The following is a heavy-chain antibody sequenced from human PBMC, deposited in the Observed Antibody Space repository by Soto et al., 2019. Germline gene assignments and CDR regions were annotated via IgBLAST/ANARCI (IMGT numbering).Heavy chain of an antibody. CDR3: ARHRTGSHYMDV. Sequence: GGSLRLSCAASGFSFSNYGMHWVRQAPGKGLEWVSLIWSTGTNKYYAASVKGRFTISRDNSQSTLYLEMNSLRAEDTAVYYCARHRTGSHYMDVWGKGTTVTVSS. V-gene: IGHV3-33*01. CDR2: IWSTGTNK. CDR1: GFSFSNYG. D-gene: IGHD1-1*01. J-gene: IGHJ6*03.